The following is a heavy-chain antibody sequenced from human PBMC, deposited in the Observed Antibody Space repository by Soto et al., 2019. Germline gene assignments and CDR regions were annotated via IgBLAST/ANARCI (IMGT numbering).Heavy chain of an antibody. CDR2: ISGSGDST. J-gene: IGHJ4*02. Sequence: VQLLESGGGLVQPGGSLRLSCAASGFTFSSYAMSWVRQAPGKGLEWVSVISGSGDSTYYADSVKGRFTISRDNSKNXXXXXXXXXXXXXTXVXXXXXXXTGTYFDYWGQGTLVTVSS. D-gene: IGHD1-1*01. V-gene: IGHV3-23*01. CDR1: GFTFSSYA. CDR3: XXXXTGTYFDY.